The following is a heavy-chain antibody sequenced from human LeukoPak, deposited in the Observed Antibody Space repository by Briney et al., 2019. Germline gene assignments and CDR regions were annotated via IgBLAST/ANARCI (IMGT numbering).Heavy chain of an antibody. CDR3: TTEYSSSWYDY. CDR2: IKTKADGETT. Sequence: GGSLRLSCTASGFTFGDYAMSWFRQAPGKGLEWVGFIKTKADGETTDYAAPVKGRFTISRDDSKNTLYLQMNSLKTEDTAVYYCTTEYSSSWYDYWGQGTLVTVSS. J-gene: IGHJ4*02. CDR1: GFTFGDYA. D-gene: IGHD6-13*01. V-gene: IGHV3-49*03.